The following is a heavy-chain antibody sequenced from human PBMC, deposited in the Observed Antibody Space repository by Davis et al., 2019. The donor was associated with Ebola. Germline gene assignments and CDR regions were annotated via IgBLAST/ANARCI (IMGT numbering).Heavy chain of an antibody. CDR2: INSDGSST. Sequence: GESLKISCAASGFTFSSYWMHWVRQAPGKGLVWVSRINSDGSSTSYADSVKGRFSISRDNAKNTLYLQMNSLRAEDTAVYYCARATRWPNYWGQGTLVTVSS. D-gene: IGHD5-24*01. CDR3: ARATRWPNY. J-gene: IGHJ4*02. CDR1: GFTFSSYW. V-gene: IGHV3-74*01.